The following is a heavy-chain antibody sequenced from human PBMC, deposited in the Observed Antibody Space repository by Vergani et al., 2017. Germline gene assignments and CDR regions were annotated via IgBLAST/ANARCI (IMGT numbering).Heavy chain of an antibody. V-gene: IGHV4-34*01. J-gene: IGHJ6*02. CDR3: ARVNTETNGHLYYYYDMDV. D-gene: IGHD4-11*01. CDR2: IDHTGRP. Sequence: QVQLQQWGGGLLKPSETLSLTCVVNGGSFTSYHWTWIRQSPGEGLEWVGDIDHTGRPDYNPSFKSRLTMSVDKSRNQFSLTLNSVTATDTAIYFCARVNTETNGHLYYYYDMDVRGQGTAVTVS. CDR1: GGSFTSYH.